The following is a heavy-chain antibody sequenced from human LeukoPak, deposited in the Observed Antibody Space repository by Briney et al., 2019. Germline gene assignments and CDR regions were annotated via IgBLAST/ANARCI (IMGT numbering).Heavy chain of an antibody. D-gene: IGHD5-12*01. CDR1: VSAYFTTYYY. V-gene: IGHV4-38-2*02. Sequence: MSSETLSLTCTVSVSAYFTTYYYWGWIRQPPGKGLEWIASIRHDGHTYYNASLKSQVTISIDMSRNQFSLKLNSLSAADTAVYYCARQVATKGEWAFDVWGQGTMVTASS. CDR2: IRHDGHT. J-gene: IGHJ3*01. CDR3: ARQVATKGEWAFDV.